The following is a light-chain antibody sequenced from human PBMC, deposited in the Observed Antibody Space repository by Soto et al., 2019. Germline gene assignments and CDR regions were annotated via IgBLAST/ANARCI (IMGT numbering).Light chain of an antibody. CDR2: RAS. CDR1: QSVSRN. J-gene: IGKJ5*01. Sequence: EIVLTQSPSTLSLSPGERATLSCRASQSVSRNLAWYQQKPGKAPRLLIYRASTRATGIPARFSGGGSGTEFTLTITSLQSEDFAVYWCQQYNNWPRTFGPGTRLEI. CDR3: QQYNNWPRT. V-gene: IGKV3D-15*01.